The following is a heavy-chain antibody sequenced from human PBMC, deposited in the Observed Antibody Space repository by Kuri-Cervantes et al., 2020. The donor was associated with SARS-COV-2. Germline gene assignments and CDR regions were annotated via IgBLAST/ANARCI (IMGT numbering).Heavy chain of an antibody. J-gene: IGHJ5*02. D-gene: IGHD3-10*01. Sequence: ASVKVSCKASGYTFTSYDINWVRQATGQGLEWMGWMNPNSGNKGYAQKFQGRVTMTRNTSVSTAYMELSSLRSEDTAVYYCARVRPPLLWFGELGWFDPWGQGTLVTVSS. CDR1: GYTFTSYD. V-gene: IGHV1-8*02. CDR3: ARVRPPLLWFGELGWFDP. CDR2: MNPNSGNK.